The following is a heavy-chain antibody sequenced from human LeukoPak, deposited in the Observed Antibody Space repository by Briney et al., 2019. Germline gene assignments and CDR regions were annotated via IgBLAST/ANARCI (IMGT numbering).Heavy chain of an antibody. CDR1: GFTFSNYA. V-gene: IGHV3-23*01. J-gene: IGHJ4*02. CDR3: ARVAYCGGDCSPAYYFDY. CDR2: ISGSGGST. Sequence: HPGGSLRLSCAASGFTFSNYAMSWVRQAPGKGLEWVSAISGSGGSTYYADSVKGRFTISRDNSKNTLYLQMNSLRAEDTAVYYCARVAYCGGDCSPAYYFDYWGQGTLVTVSS. D-gene: IGHD2-21*02.